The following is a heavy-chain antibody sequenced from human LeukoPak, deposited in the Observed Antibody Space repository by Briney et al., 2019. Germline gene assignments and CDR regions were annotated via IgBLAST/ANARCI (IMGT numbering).Heavy chain of an antibody. Sequence: ASVKVSCKASGYTFTSYGISWVRPAPGQGLEWMGWISAYNGNTNNAQKLQGRVTMTTDTSTSTAYMELRRLRSDDTAVYYCARSGRRGRWFAASYYFDYWGQGTLVTVSS. CDR1: GYTFTSYG. J-gene: IGHJ4*02. D-gene: IGHD3-10*01. V-gene: IGHV1-18*01. CDR3: ARSGRRGRWFAASYYFDY. CDR2: ISAYNGNT.